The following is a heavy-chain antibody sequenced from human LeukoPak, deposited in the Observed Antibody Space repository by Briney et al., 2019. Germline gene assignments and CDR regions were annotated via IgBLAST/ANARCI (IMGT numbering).Heavy chain of an antibody. CDR1: GGTFCTFP. CDR2: IIPIFGP. D-gene: IGHD3-22*01. V-gene: IGHV1-69*13. Sequence: GASVKVSCKASGGTFCTFPISWVRQAPGQGLEWIGGIIPIFGPNYAQKFQGRATISADLATATAYMELSSLTSEDTSVYYCATGKDRSGYYYSLDYWGQGTLVAVSS. J-gene: IGHJ4*02. CDR3: ATGKDRSGYYYSLDY.